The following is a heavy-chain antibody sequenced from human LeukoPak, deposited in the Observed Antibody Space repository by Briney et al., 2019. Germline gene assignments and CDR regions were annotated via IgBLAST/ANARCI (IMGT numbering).Heavy chain of an antibody. Sequence: PSETLSLTCAVYGGSFSGYYWSWIRQPPGKGLEWIGEINHSGSTNYNPSLKSRVTISVATPKNQFSLKLSSVTAADTAVYYCARDDSSGWFPFDYWGQGTLVTVSS. D-gene: IGHD6-19*01. V-gene: IGHV4-34*01. CDR2: INHSGST. CDR1: GGSFSGYY. J-gene: IGHJ4*02. CDR3: ARDDSSGWFPFDY.